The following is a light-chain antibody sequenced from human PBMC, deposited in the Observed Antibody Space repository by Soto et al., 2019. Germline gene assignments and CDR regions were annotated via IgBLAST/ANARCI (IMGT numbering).Light chain of an antibody. CDR2: AAS. Sequence: DIQMTHSPSSLSASVLYIVTITFRSSLPISNYLAWYQQKPGKIPNLLIYAASTLQAGVPSRFSGSGSGTDFTLTISSLQPDDFATYYCQNYNSFSRKFGQGTKVDIK. J-gene: IGKJ1*01. CDR1: LPISNY. CDR3: QNYNSFSRK. V-gene: IGKV1-27*01.